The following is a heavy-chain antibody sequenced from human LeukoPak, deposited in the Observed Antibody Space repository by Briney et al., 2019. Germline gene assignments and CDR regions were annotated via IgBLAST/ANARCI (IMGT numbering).Heavy chain of an antibody. D-gene: IGHD6-19*01. J-gene: IGHJ4*02. CDR1: GFTFSSYS. Sequence: EGSLRLSCAASGFTFSSYSMNWVRQAPGKGLEWVSSISSSSSYIYYADSVKGRFTISRDNAKNSLYLQMNSLRAEDTAVYYCASEVVRRYSSGWDVDYWGQGTLVTVSS. CDR3: ASEVVRRYSSGWDVDY. CDR2: ISSSSSYI. V-gene: IGHV3-21*01.